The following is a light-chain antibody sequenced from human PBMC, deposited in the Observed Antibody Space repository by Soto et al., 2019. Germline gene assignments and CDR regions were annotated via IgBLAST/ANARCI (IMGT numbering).Light chain of an antibody. Sequence: SSLSASVGDRVTITCRASQSISNYLNWYQQKPGKAPKVLIYGASSLQSGVPSRFSGSGSGTDFTLTISSLQPEDFATYYCQQSYNTPTWTFGQGTKVDIK. CDR2: GAS. CDR3: QQSYNTPTWT. J-gene: IGKJ1*01. V-gene: IGKV1-39*01. CDR1: QSISNY.